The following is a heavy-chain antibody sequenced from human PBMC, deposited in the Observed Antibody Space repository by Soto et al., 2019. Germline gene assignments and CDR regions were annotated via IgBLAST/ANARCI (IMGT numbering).Heavy chain of an antibody. Sequence: QLQLQESGPGLVKPSETLSLTCTVSGGSISSSSYYWGWIRQPPGKGLEWIGSIYYSGSTYYNPSLKSRVTISVDTSKNQFSLKLSSVTAADTAVYYCARLVGGEAETDYWGQGSLVTVSS. CDR1: GGSISSSSYY. CDR2: IYYSGST. CDR3: ARLVGGEAETDY. D-gene: IGHD1-26*01. J-gene: IGHJ4*02. V-gene: IGHV4-39*01.